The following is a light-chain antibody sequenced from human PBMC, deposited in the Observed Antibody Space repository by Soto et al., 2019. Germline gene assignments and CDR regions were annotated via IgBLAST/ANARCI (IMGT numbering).Light chain of an antibody. J-gene: IGLJ1*01. CDR2: GNS. CDR1: RSNIGAGYD. CDR3: QSYDSSLSGYV. Sequence: QSVLTQPPSVSGAPGQRVTISCTGSRSNIGAGYDVHWYQQLPGTAPKLLIYGNSNRPSRVPDRFSGSKSGTSASLAITGLQAEDEADYYCQSYDSSLSGYVFGTGTKVTVL. V-gene: IGLV1-40*01.